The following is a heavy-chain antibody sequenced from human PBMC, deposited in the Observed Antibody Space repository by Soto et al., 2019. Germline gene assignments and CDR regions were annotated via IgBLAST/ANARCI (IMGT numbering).Heavy chain of an antibody. D-gene: IGHD3-22*01. CDR3: ARDPGGDDSSGPRFSY. CDR1: GFTFSSYS. V-gene: IGHV3-21*01. J-gene: IGHJ4*02. Sequence: EVQLVESGGGLVKPGGSLRLSCAASGFTFSSYSMNWVRQAPGKGLEWVSSISSSSSYIYYADSVKGRFTISRDNAKNPLYLQMNCLGADDKAVYYCARDPGGDDSSGPRFSYWGQGTLVTVSS. CDR2: ISSSSSYI.